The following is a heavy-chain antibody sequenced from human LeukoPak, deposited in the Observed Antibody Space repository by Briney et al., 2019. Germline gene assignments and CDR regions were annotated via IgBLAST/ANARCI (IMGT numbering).Heavy chain of an antibody. CDR1: GFTFSDYY. Sequence: PGGSLRLSCVVSGFTFSDYYMSWIRQAPGKGLGWVSDISSSGSTIHYADSVKGRFTISRDNARNSLYLQMNSLRAEDTAVYYCARRIPAAIGFYYYMDVWGKGTTVTVSS. J-gene: IGHJ6*03. CDR2: ISSSGSTI. CDR3: ARRIPAAIGFYYYMDV. D-gene: IGHD2-2*02. V-gene: IGHV3-11*01.